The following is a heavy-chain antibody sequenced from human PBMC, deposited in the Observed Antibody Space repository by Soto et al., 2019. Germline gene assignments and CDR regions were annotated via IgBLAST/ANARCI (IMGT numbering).Heavy chain of an antibody. CDR1: GYIVSSNSAS. CDR3: ARGYSGSMEV. CDR2: TYYRSNWYN. D-gene: IGHD5-12*01. V-gene: IGHV6-1*01. Sequence: PSHPVXLTCAISGYIVSSNSASWNFIMQSPSRGLEWLGRTYYRSNWYNDYAVSVKSRITINPDTSKNQFSLQLNSVTPEDTAVYYCARGYSGSMEVWGQGTTVKVYS. J-gene: IGHJ6*01.